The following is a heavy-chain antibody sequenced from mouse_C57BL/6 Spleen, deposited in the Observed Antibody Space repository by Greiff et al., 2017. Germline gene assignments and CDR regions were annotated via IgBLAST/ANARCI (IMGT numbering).Heavy chain of an antibody. Sequence: VKLQESGAELVMPGASVKLSCKASGYTFTSYWMHWVKQRPGQGLEWIGEIDPSGSYTNYNQKFKGKSTLTVDKSSSTAYMQLSSLTSEDSAVYCCARAEGSSDGEFAYWGTGTLVTVSA. D-gene: IGHD1-1*01. J-gene: IGHJ3*01. CDR2: IDPSGSYT. V-gene: IGHV1-69*01. CDR3: ARAEGSSDGEFAY. CDR1: GYTFTSYW.